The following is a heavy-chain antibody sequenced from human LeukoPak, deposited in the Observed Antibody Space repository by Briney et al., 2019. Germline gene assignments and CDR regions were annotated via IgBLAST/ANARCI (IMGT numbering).Heavy chain of an antibody. CDR2: IKQDGSEK. V-gene: IGHV3-7*01. Sequence: PGGSLRLSCAASGFTFSSYWMSWVRQAPGKGLEWVANIKQDGSEKYYVDSVKGRFTISRDNAKNSLYLQMNSLRAEDTAVYYCARAPLTYYYDSSGYLTPYYYYYMDVWGKGTTVTVSS. CDR3: ARAPLTYYYDSSGYLTPYYYYYMDV. J-gene: IGHJ6*03. CDR1: GFTFSSYW. D-gene: IGHD3-22*01.